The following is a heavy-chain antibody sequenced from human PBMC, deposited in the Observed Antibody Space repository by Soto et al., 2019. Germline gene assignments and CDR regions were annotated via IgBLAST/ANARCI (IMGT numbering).Heavy chain of an antibody. V-gene: IGHV3-66*01. Sequence: QPGGSLRLSCAASGFTVRSNHMSWVRQAPGKGLEWVSVIYSGGSTYYADSVKGRLTVSRDNSKNTLFLQMNSLRAEDTAVYYCARELEVVIYVPGYYNYYYMDVWGKGTTVTVSS. CDR1: GFTVRSNH. CDR3: ARELEVVIYVPGYYNYYYMDV. CDR2: IYSGGST. D-gene: IGHD3-22*01. J-gene: IGHJ6*03.